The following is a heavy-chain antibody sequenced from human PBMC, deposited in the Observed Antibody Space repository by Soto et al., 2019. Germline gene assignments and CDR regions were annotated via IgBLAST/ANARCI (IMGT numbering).Heavy chain of an antibody. D-gene: IGHD3-10*01. V-gene: IGHV4-59*01. CDR3: ARGVITMVRGVIIRTFDP. CDR1: GGSISSYY. J-gene: IGHJ5*02. Sequence: SETLSLTCTVSGGSISSYYWSWIRQPPGKGLEWIGYIYYSGSTNYNPSLKSRVTISVDTSKNQFSLKLSSVTAADTAVYYCARGVITMVRGVIIRTFDPWGQGTLVTVSS. CDR2: IYYSGST.